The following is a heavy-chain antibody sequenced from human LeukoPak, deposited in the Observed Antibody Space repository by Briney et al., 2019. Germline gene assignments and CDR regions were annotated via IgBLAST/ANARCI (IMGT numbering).Heavy chain of an antibody. CDR2: INPDGSEK. D-gene: IGHD2-15*01. J-gene: IGHJ3*02. CDR1: GFTFRTSW. Sequence: GGSLRLSCGASGFTFRTSWMNWVRQAPGKGLEWVASINPDGSEKYSVDSVKGRFTISRDNAKNSLYLQMNSLRAEDTAVYYCARVPSGYCSGGSCYSGAFDIWGQGTMVTVSS. V-gene: IGHV3-7*01. CDR3: ARVPSGYCSGGSCYSGAFDI.